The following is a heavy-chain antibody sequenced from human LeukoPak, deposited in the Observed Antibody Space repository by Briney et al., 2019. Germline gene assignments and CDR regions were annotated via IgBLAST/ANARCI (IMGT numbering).Heavy chain of an antibody. CDR3: AKDGLYDSSGYYSN. Sequence: GGSLRLSCTGSGFSFSSYVMNWVRQAPGKGLEWVSAISGSGGSTYNADSVKGRFTISRDNSKNTLYLQMNSLRAEDTAVYYCAKDGLYDSSGYYSNWGQGTLVTVSS. J-gene: IGHJ4*02. D-gene: IGHD3-22*01. V-gene: IGHV3-23*01. CDR1: GFSFSSYV. CDR2: ISGSGGST.